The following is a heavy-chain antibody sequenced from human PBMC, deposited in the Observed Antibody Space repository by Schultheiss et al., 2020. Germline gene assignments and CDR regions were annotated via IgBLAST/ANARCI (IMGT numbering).Heavy chain of an antibody. CDR3: AGGSLHFDY. CDR2: IYYSGST. J-gene: IGHJ4*02. CDR1: GGSISSSSYY. D-gene: IGHD3-16*01. Sequence: SQTLSLTCTVSGGSISSSSYYWGWIRQPPGKGLEWIGSIYYSGSTNYNPSLKSRVTISVDTSNNLFSLNLKSVTAADTAVYYCAGGSLHFDYWGQGTLVTVSS. V-gene: IGHV4-39*07.